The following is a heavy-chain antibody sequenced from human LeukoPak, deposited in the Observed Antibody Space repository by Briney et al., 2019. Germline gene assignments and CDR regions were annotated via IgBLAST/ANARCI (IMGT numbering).Heavy chain of an antibody. CDR3: ARDSEYGGNFGLFDY. Sequence: ASVKVSCKASGYTFTSYGISWVRQAPGQGLEWMGWISAYNGNANYAQKLQGRVTMTTDTSTSTAYMELRSLRSDDTAVYYCARDSEYGGNFGLFDYWGQGTLVTVSS. V-gene: IGHV1-18*01. CDR1: GYTFTSYG. CDR2: ISAYNGNA. D-gene: IGHD4-23*01. J-gene: IGHJ4*02.